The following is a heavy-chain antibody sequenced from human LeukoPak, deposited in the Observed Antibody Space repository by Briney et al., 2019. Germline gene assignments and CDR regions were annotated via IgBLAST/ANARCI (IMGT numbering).Heavy chain of an antibody. Sequence: ASVKVSCKASGYTFTGYYMHWVRQAPGQGLEWMGWINPNSGGTNYAQKFQGRVTMTRDTSISTAYMELSRLRSDDTAVYYCARAWAWGELNDAFDIWGQGTMVTVSS. D-gene: IGHD1-7*01. J-gene: IGHJ3*02. V-gene: IGHV1-2*02. CDR1: GYTFTGYY. CDR3: ARAWAWGELNDAFDI. CDR2: INPNSGGT.